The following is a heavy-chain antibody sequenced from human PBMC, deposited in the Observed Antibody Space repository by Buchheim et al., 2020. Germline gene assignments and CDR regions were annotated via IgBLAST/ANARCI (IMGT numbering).Heavy chain of an antibody. CDR3: VRKVSDYWGGSSHFKL. J-gene: IGHJ4*02. CDR1: GFTFSSYG. Sequence: QVQLVESGGGVVQPGRSLRLSCAASGFTFSSYGMHWVRQAPGKGLEWVAVIWYDGSNKYYADSVKGRFTISRDNSKNTLYLQMNSLRDEDTAVYDCVRKVSDYWGGSSHFKLWGPGTL. V-gene: IGHV3-33*01. D-gene: IGHD3-3*01. CDR2: IWYDGSNK.